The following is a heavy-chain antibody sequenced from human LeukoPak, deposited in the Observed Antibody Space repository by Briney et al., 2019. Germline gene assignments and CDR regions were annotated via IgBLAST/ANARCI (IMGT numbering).Heavy chain of an antibody. CDR3: ARDKYAAAGTLGY. CDR2: ISSSSSYI. CDR1: GFTFSSYS. Sequence: PGGSLRLSCAASGFTFSSYSMNWVRQAPGKGLEWVSSISSSSSYIYYADSVKGRFTISRDNAKNSLYLQMNSLRAEDTAVHYCARDKYAAAGTLGYWGQGTLVTVSS. V-gene: IGHV3-21*01. D-gene: IGHD6-13*01. J-gene: IGHJ4*02.